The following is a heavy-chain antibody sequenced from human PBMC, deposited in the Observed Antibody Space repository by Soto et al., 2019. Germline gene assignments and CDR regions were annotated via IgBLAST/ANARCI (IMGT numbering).Heavy chain of an antibody. CDR3: ATDEGNYLDF. D-gene: IGHD3-3*01. CDR1: HYTFTTYT. CDR2: IGPNSGNT. J-gene: IGHJ5*01. Sequence: GASVKVSCKASHYTFTTYTITWVRQAPGQGLEWVGWIGPNSGNTNFAQKFQGRLSLTIDTSTSTAYMELRSLRSDDTAVYYCATDEGNYLDFWGQGNMVTVYS. V-gene: IGHV1-18*04.